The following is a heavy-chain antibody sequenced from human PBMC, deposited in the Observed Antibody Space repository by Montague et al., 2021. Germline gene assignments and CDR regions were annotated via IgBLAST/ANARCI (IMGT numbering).Heavy chain of an antibody. CDR3: TRGGGGATATLSDS. Sequence: CAISGDSVSSNRATWNWIRQSPSRGLEWLGRTYYRSKWYNENAVSVKSRVTVIADTSKNQFSLHLTSVSPEDTALYFCTRGGGGATATLSDSWGRGTLVTVSS. V-gene: IGHV6-1*01. CDR1: GDSVSSNRAT. J-gene: IGHJ5*02. D-gene: IGHD2-15*01. CDR2: TYYRSKWYN.